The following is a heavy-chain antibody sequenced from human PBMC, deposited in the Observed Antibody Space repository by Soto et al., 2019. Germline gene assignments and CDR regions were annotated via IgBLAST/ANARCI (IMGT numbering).Heavy chain of an antibody. CDR1: GGSISSGGYS. D-gene: IGHD1-7*01. J-gene: IGHJ5*01. CDR2: IYHSGST. Sequence: PSETLSLTCAVAGGSISSGGYSWSWIRQPPGKGLEWIGYIYHSGSTYYNPSLKRRVTISVGRSKNQFSLTPRSVRAADTAVYDGARAGTGTRWFDPWGQATLVTVAS. V-gene: IGHV4-30-2*01. CDR3: ARAGTGTRWFDP.